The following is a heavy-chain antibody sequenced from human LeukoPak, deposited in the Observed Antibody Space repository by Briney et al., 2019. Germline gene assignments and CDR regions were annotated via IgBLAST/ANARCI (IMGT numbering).Heavy chain of an antibody. CDR3: ARGGAVNGFDV. J-gene: IGHJ3*01. CDR1: GGSFSGYY. CDR2: INHSGST. D-gene: IGHD6-19*01. V-gene: IGHV4-34*01. Sequence: SETQCLTCAVYGGSFSGYYWSWIRQPPGEGLEWIGEINHSGSTDYNPSLKSRITISIDTSKSHFSLKLSSVTVADTAVYYCARGGAVNGFDVWGQGTRVTVSS.